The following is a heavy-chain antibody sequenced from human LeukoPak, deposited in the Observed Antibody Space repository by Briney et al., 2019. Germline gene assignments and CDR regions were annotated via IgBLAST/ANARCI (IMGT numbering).Heavy chain of an antibody. CDR1: GFTFSSYA. CDR3: ARDTYWRFDP. D-gene: IGHD1-1*01. V-gene: IGHV3-23*01. J-gene: IGHJ5*02. Sequence: GGSLRLSCAASGFTFSSYAMSWVRQAPGKGLEWVSAISGSGGSTYYAESVKGRFTISRDNAKNSLFLQVNSLRVEDTAVYYCARDTYWRFDPWGQGTLVTVSS. CDR2: ISGSGGST.